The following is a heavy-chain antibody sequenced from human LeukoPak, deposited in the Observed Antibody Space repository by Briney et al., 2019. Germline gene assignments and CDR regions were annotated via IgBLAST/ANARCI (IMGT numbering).Heavy chain of an antibody. CDR2: IHYSGST. V-gene: IGHV4-39*01. Sequence: SETLSLTCTVSGGSISSPTYYWAWIRQPPGKGLECIGTIHYSGSTFYNPSLKSRVTISVDTSKNQFSLKLSSVTAADTAVYYCARLGGYYDPPGYWGQGTLVTVSS. J-gene: IGHJ4*02. D-gene: IGHD3-22*01. CDR3: ARLGGYYDPPGY. CDR1: GGSISSPTYY.